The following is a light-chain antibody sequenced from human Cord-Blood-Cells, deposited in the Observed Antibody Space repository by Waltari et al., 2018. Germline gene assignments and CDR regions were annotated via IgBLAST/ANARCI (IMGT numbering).Light chain of an antibody. CDR1: QSVSSSY. J-gene: IGKJ2*01. CDR2: APS. CDR3: QQYGSSPYT. Sequence: DMLLTQSPGPLLFSPGQRATLPCTASQSVSSSYLAWYQQKPGQAPRLLIYAPSSRTTVIPDRISGSASRTDFTLTISILEPEDFAVYYCQQYGSSPYTFGQGTKLEIK. V-gene: IGKV3-20*01.